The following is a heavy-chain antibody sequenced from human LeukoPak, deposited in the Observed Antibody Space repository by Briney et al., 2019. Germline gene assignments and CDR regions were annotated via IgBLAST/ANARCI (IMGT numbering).Heavy chain of an antibody. V-gene: IGHV3-20*04. J-gene: IGHJ3*02. CDR1: ACTFDDYC. Sequence: GWSLSLSCPVTACTFDDYCMSWVRPAPGKGLEWVCGINWNGGSTGYADSVKGRLILPRDRPQNSLYLQMNSLRGEDTALYCCAREPYDSSGYYRPGAFDIWGQGTRVTVSS. D-gene: IGHD3-22*01. CDR2: INWNGGST. CDR3: AREPYDSSGYYRPGAFDI.